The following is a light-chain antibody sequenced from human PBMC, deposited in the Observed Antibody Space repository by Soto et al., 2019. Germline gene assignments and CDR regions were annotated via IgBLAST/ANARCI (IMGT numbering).Light chain of an antibody. CDR2: RDS. CDR3: QVWDSSTYV. CDR1: NIGSKN. Sequence: SYELTQPLSVSVALGQTARITCGGNNIGSKNVHWYQQKPGQAPVLVIYRDSNRPSGIPERFSGSNSGNTATLTIYRAQPGDEADYYCQVWDSSTYVFGTGTKLTVL. J-gene: IGLJ1*01. V-gene: IGLV3-9*01.